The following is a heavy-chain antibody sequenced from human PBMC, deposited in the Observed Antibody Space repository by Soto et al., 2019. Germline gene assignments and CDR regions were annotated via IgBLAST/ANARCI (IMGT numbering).Heavy chain of an antibody. Sequence: QVHLQESGPGLVKPSQTLSLTCTVSGGSISSGGYYWTWIRQHPGKGLEWIGYIFYNGNTNYNPSLKRRVSISGDTSKKQFSLKLSSVTDEDTAVYYCARDREQCFNGVCSPYYYGLDVWGQGTAVTVSS. J-gene: IGHJ6*02. D-gene: IGHD2-8*01. V-gene: IGHV4-31*03. CDR3: ARDREQCFNGVCSPYYYGLDV. CDR2: IFYNGNT. CDR1: GGSISSGGYY.